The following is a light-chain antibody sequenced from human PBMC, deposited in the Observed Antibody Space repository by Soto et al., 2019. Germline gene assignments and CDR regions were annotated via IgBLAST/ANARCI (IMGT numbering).Light chain of an antibody. V-gene: IGKV3-20*01. Sequence: ETVLTQSPGTVSLSPGERATLSCTTSQSVRNNYLAWYQQKPGQAPRLLIYGVFSRATGIPDRFSGSGSGTDFTLTISGLEPEDSAVYYCQHYDGSPRTFCQGTKLEI. CDR1: QSVRNNY. CDR3: QHYDGSPRT. CDR2: GVF. J-gene: IGKJ2*01.